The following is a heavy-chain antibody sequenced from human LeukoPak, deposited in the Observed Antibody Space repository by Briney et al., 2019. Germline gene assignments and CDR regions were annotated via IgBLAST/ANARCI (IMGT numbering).Heavy chain of an antibody. Sequence: GGSLRLSCAASGLTFSSYAMSWVRQAPGKGLEWVSGISGSGDSTYYADSVKGRFTISRDNSKNALYLQLNSLRPEDTAVYYCARVGGTRYYFDFWGQGTLVTVSS. CDR2: ISGSGDST. CDR3: ARVGGTRYYFDF. J-gene: IGHJ4*02. D-gene: IGHD1-1*01. CDR1: GLTFSSYA. V-gene: IGHV3-23*01.